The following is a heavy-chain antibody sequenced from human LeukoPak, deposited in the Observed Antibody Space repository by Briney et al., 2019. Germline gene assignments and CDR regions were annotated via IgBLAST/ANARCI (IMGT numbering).Heavy chain of an antibody. Sequence: GGSLRLSCAASGFTFSSYGMHWVRQAPDKGLEWVAVISYDGSNKYYADSVKGRFTISRDNSKNTLYLQMNSLRAEDTAVYYCAKDPQYCSGGSCYSVLGYWGQGTLVTVSS. V-gene: IGHV3-30*18. CDR1: GFTFSSYG. J-gene: IGHJ4*02. CDR2: ISYDGSNK. D-gene: IGHD2-15*01. CDR3: AKDPQYCSGGSCYSVLGY.